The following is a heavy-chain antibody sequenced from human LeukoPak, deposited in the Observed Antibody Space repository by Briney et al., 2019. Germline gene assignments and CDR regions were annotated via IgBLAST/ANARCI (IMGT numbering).Heavy chain of an antibody. J-gene: IGHJ4*02. CDR3: ARAGAYQFDN. Sequence: GGSLRLSCAASGFAFTDYWMHWVRHTPGGGLVWVSIINTVARGTYYADSVKGRFTISRDNAKNTLYLQMNSRRPEDTAVYYCARAGAYQFDNWGPGTLGTVSS. D-gene: IGHD3-16*01. CDR2: INTVARGT. V-gene: IGHV3-74*01. CDR1: GFAFTDYW.